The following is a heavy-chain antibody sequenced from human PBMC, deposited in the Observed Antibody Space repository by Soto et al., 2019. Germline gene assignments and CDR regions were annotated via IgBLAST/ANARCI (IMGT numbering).Heavy chain of an antibody. CDR3: ARVRYYDSSGTDY. J-gene: IGHJ4*02. V-gene: IGHV4-30-4*01. D-gene: IGHD3-22*01. Sequence: SETLSLTCTVSGGSISSDDYYWSWIRQPPGKGLEWIGYIYYSGTTYYNPSLKSRVTISVDTSKNQFSLKLSSVTAADTAVFYCARVRYYDSSGTDYWGQGTLVTVSS. CDR2: IYYSGTT. CDR1: GGSISSDDYY.